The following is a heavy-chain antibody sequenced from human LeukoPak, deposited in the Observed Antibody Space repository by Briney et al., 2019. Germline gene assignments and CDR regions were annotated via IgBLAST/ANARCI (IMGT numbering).Heavy chain of an antibody. CDR1: GFPVSITY. CDR3: ARNSSAYYGGDDAFDI. CDR2: IYSDGTT. V-gene: IGHV3-53*01. D-gene: IGHD3-22*01. Sequence: SGGSLRLSCEASGFPVSITYMNWVRQAPGKGLEWVSIIYSDGTTYYADSVKGRFTISRDNSRNTLYLQMNSLRAEDTAVYYCARNSSAYYGGDDAFDIWGQGTMVTVSS. J-gene: IGHJ3*02.